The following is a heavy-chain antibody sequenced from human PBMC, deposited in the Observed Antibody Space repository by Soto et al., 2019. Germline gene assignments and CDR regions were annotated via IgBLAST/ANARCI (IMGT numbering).Heavy chain of an antibody. Sequence: GGSLRLSCAASGFTFNSYGMHWVRQGPGNGLEWVAFISYDSTKTYYADSVKGRFTISRDNSNSALYVQMNSLTGEDTAVYYCAKGLTGSSYSPADDWGQGILVTVSS. V-gene: IGHV3-30*18. J-gene: IGHJ4*02. CDR3: AKGLTGSSYSPADD. CDR2: ISYDSTKT. CDR1: GFTFNSYG. D-gene: IGHD3-10*01.